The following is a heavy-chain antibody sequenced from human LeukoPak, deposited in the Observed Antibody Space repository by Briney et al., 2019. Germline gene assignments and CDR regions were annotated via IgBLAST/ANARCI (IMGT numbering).Heavy chain of an antibody. CDR1: GFTFSSYG. Sequence: GRSLRLSCAASGFTFSSYGMHWFRQASGKGLEWVAVISFDGTNKYYVDSVQGRFTMSRDNSKNTVYLQMNSLRAEDTAVYYCARGGEDDWSDGTHYWGQGTLVTVSS. CDR2: ISFDGTNK. J-gene: IGHJ4*02. D-gene: IGHD1-1*01. CDR3: ARGGEDDWSDGTHY. V-gene: IGHV3-30*03.